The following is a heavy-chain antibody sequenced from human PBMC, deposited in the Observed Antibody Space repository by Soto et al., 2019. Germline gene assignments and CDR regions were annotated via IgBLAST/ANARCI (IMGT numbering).Heavy chain of an antibody. D-gene: IGHD3-10*01. CDR1: GGSISSGGYS. CDR2: LYSSGST. Sequence: QVQLQESGPGLVKPSQTLSLTCTVSGGSISSGGYSWSWIRQHPGKGLEWLGYLYSSGSTYYNPSRKSRVTIAVDTSKNQCSLKLSSVTAADTAVYYCARGYYGSGSFLYDYWGQGTLVTVSS. CDR3: ARGYYGSGSFLYDY. V-gene: IGHV4-31*03. J-gene: IGHJ4*02.